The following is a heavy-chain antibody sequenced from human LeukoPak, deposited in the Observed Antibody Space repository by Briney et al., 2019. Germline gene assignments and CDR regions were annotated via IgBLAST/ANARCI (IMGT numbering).Heavy chain of an antibody. CDR1: GFTFSSYA. J-gene: IGHJ4*02. D-gene: IGHD5-18*01. V-gene: IGHV3-30-3*01. CDR3: ARDTAMVSFDY. CDR2: ISYDGSNK. Sequence: PGGSLRLSCAASGFTFSSYAMHWVRQAPGKGLEWVAVISYDGSNKYYADSVKGRFTISRDNSKNTLYPQMNSLRAEDTAVYYCARDTAMVSFDYWGQGTLVTVSS.